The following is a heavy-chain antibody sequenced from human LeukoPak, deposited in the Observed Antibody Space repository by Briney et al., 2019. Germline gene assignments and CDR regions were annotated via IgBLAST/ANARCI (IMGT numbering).Heavy chain of an antibody. CDR1: GFTFSSYE. CDR3: ARYGVVPAAIGLYYFDY. J-gene: IGHJ4*02. CDR2: ISSSGSTI. Sequence: GGSLRLSCAASGFTFSSYEMNWVSQAAGKGLGWVSYISSSGSTIYYADSVKGRFTISRDNAKNSLYLQMNSLRAEDTAVYYCARYGVVPAAIGLYYFDYWGQGTLVTVSS. V-gene: IGHV3-48*03. D-gene: IGHD2-2*01.